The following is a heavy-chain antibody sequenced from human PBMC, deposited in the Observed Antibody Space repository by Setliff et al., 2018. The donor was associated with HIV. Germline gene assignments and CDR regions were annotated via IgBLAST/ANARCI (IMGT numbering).Heavy chain of an antibody. CDR2: IYYNGSS. J-gene: IGHJ5*02. CDR3: GSWXXARRANYNFWIXSSWFDP. D-gene: IGHD3-3*01. V-gene: IGHV4-31*03. Sequence: PSETLSLTCTVSGASIGSVRSHWGWIRQRQGKGLEWIGNIYYNGSSYHNPSLKSRVTISVETSKNQFYLNLRSVTAADTAVYYCGSWXXARRANYNFWIXSSWFDPWGQGILVTVSS. CDR1: GASIGSVRSH.